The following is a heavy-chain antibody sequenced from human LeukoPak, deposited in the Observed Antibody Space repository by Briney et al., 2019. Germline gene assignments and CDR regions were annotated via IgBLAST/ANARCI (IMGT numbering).Heavy chain of an antibody. J-gene: IGHJ4*02. Sequence: GGSLRLSCAGSGFTFRTYGLHWVRQAPGKGLEWVAFIRYDGSNKYYADSVKGRFTISRDNSKNTLYLQMNSLRAEDTAVYYCARRALTMARGARPYYFDYWGQGTLVTVSS. CDR2: IRYDGSNK. D-gene: IGHD3-10*01. V-gene: IGHV3-30*02. CDR3: ARRALTMARGARPYYFDY. CDR1: GFTFRTYG.